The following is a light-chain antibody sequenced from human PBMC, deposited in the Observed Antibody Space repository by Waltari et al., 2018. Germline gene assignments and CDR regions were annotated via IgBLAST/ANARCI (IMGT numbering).Light chain of an antibody. Sequence: DIVLTQSPATLSLSPGERATLSCRASQSVSSYLAWYQQKPGQAPRLLIYDASNRATGIPARFSGSGSGTDFTLTISSLEPEDFAVYYCQQRSNWSFTFGGGTKVEIK. CDR1: QSVSSY. J-gene: IGKJ4*01. CDR2: DAS. V-gene: IGKV3-11*01. CDR3: QQRSNWSFT.